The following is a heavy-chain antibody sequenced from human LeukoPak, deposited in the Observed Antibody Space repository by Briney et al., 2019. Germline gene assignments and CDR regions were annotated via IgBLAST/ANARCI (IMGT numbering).Heavy chain of an antibody. V-gene: IGHV3-48*03. CDR1: GFTFSSYA. J-gene: IGHJ4*02. CDR2: MTASSVTS. Sequence: GGSLRLSCEVSGFTFSSYAMTWVRQVPGRGLEWLAYMTASSVTSYYADSVRGRFTISRDNARNSLFLQMNSLTVEDTAVYYCARSLSGYDPLSAFWGQGTLVTVSS. D-gene: IGHD5-12*01. CDR3: ARSLSGYDPLSAF.